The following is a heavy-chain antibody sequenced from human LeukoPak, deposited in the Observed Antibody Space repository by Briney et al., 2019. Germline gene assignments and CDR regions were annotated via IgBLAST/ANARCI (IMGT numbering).Heavy chain of an antibody. CDR1: GGSISSYY. V-gene: IGHV4-59*01. CDR2: IYYSGST. D-gene: IGHD3-10*01. J-gene: IGHJ4*02. CDR3: ARSGRGSSAGFDY. Sequence: SETLSLTCTVSGGSISSYYWSWIRQPPGKGLEWIGYIYYSGSTNYTPSLKSRVTISVDTSKNQFSLKLNSVTAADTAVYYCARSGRGSSAGFDYWGQGTLVTVSS.